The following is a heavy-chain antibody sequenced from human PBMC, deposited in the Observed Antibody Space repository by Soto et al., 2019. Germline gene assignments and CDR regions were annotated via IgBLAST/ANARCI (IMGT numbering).Heavy chain of an antibody. J-gene: IGHJ6*02. D-gene: IGHD6-19*01. CDR3: AKDTSIAVSGRSRMDV. CDR1: GFTFDDYA. CDR2: ISWKSGSI. V-gene: IGHV3-9*01. Sequence: GGSLRHSCAASGFTFDDYAMHWVRQAPGKGLEWVSGISWKSGSIGYADSVKGRFTISRDNAKNSLYLQMNSLRAEDTALYYCAKDTSIAVSGRSRMDVWGQG.